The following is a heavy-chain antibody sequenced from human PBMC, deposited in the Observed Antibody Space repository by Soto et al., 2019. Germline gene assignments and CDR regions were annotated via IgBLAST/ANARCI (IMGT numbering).Heavy chain of an antibody. D-gene: IGHD3-9*01. V-gene: IGHV3-7*01. CDR2: IKQDGSEK. Sequence: VGSLRLSCAASGFTFSSYWMSWVRQAPGKGLEWVANIKQDGSEKYYVDSVKGRFTISRDNAKNSLYLQMNSLRAEDTAVCYCARSPLLRYFDWPLYYFDYWGQGTLVTVSS. CDR1: GFTFSSYW. J-gene: IGHJ4*02. CDR3: ARSPLLRYFDWPLYYFDY.